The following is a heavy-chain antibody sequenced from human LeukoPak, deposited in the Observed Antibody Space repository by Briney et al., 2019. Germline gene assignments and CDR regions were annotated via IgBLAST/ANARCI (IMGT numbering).Heavy chain of an antibody. Sequence: GGSLRLSCAASGFTFSDYYMSWIRQAPGKGLEWVSYISSSGSTIYYADSVRGRFTISRDNAKNSLYLQMNSLRAEDTALYYCAKGNYGSGSLFDYWGRGTLVTVSS. J-gene: IGHJ4*02. CDR2: ISSSGSTI. CDR1: GFTFSDYY. V-gene: IGHV3-11*01. CDR3: AKGNYGSGSLFDY. D-gene: IGHD3-10*01.